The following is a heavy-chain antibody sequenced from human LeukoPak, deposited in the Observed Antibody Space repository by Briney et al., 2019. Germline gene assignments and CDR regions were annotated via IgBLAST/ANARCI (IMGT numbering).Heavy chain of an antibody. CDR3: ASLRVPGYFDY. D-gene: IGHD3-16*01. Sequence: SGTLSLTCAVSGGSISSSNWWSWVRQPPGKGLEWIGEIYHSGSTNYNPSLKSRVTISVDKSKNQFSLRLSSVTAADTAVFYCASLRVPGYFDYWGQGTLVTVSS. CDR1: GGSISSSNW. J-gene: IGHJ4*03. CDR2: IYHSGST. V-gene: IGHV4-4*02.